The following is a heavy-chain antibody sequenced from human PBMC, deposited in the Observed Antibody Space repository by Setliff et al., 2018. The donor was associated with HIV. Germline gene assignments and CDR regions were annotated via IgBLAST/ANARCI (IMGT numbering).Heavy chain of an antibody. V-gene: IGHV4-31*03. CDR3: ARDRRGYYYGSGSCYMDV. Sequence: PSQTLSLTCSVSGDSISSGAYYWSWIRQHPVKGLEWIGYIFSSGITYYSPSLHSRVTISLDTSKNKFSLNLSSVTAADTAVYYCARDRRGYYYGSGSCYMDVWGTGTTVTVSS. CDR2: IFSSGIT. CDR1: GDSISSGAYY. D-gene: IGHD3-10*01. J-gene: IGHJ6*03.